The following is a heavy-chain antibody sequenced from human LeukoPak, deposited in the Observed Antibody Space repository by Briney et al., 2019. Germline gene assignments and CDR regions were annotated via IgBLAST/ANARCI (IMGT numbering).Heavy chain of an antibody. J-gene: IGHJ4*02. CDR1: GGSFSGYY. CDR2: INHSGST. Sequence: PSETLSLTCAVYGGSFSGYYWSWIRQPPGKGLEWIGEINHSGSTNYNPSLKSRVTISVDTSKNQFSLKLSSVTAADTAVYYCARDLGSGGFDYWGQGTLVTVSS. V-gene: IGHV4-34*01. D-gene: IGHD1-14*01. CDR3: ARDLGSGGFDY.